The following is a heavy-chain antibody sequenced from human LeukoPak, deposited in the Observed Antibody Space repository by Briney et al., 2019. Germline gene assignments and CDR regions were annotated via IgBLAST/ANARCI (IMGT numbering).Heavy chain of an antibody. J-gene: IGHJ6*03. D-gene: IGHD6-13*01. CDR2: ISGDGGST. Sequence: GGSLRLSCAASGFTFDDYAMHWVRQAPGKGLEWVSLISGDGGSTYYADSVKGRFTISRDNSKNSLYLQMNSLRTEDTALYYCAKASIGYSSSWYVHSNYYYYIDVWGKGTTVTVSS. CDR1: GFTFDDYA. CDR3: AKASIGYSSSWYVHSNYYYYIDV. V-gene: IGHV3-43*02.